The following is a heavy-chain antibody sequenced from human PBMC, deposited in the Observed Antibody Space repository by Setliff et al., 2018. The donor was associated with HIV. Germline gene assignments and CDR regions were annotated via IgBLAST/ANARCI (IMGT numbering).Heavy chain of an antibody. V-gene: IGHV4-4*07. J-gene: IGHJ6*03. CDR3: ARGSDTTGWSRYYYYMDV. Sequence: SETLSLTCTVSGGSISTYYWTWIRQPAGKGLEWIGRIYTSGSTNYNPSLKSRVTMSVDTSKNQFSLKLSSVTAADTAMYYCARGSDTTGWSRYYYYMDVWGKGTTVT. CDR1: GGSISTYY. CDR2: IYTSGST. D-gene: IGHD6-19*01.